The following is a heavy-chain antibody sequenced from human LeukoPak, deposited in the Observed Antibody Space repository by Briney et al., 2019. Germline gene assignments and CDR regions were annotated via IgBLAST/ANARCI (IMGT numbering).Heavy chain of an antibody. CDR2: IYYSGST. Sequence: SETLSLTCAVYGGSFSGYYWSWIRQPPGQGLEWIGSIYYSGSTYYNPSLKSRVTISVDTSKNQFSLKLSSVTAADTAVYCCARVTFGGVIVISYYFDYWGQGTLVTVSS. CDR3: ARVTFGGVIVISYYFDY. CDR1: GGSFSGYY. V-gene: IGHV4-34*01. D-gene: IGHD3-16*02. J-gene: IGHJ4*02.